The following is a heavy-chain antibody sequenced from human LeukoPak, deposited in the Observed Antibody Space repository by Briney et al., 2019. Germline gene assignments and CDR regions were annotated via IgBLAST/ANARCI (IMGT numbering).Heavy chain of an antibody. J-gene: IGHJ4*02. CDR1: GGSISSYY. CDR3: ARPDDSSGGFDY. D-gene: IGHD3-22*01. V-gene: IGHV4-59*08. CDR2: IYYSGST. Sequence: SETLSLTCTVSGGSISSYYWSWIRQPPGKGLEWIGYIYYSGSTNYNPSLKSRVTISVDTSKNQFSLKLSSVTAADTAVYYCARPDDSSGGFDYWGRGTLVTVSS.